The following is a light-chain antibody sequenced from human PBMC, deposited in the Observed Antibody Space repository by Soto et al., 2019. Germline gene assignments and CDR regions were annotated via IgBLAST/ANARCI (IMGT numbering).Light chain of an antibody. J-gene: IGLJ2*01. Sequence: QSVLTQPPSASGTPGQRVTISCSGSSSNIGSNTANWYQQLPGTAPKLLIYSNNQRPSGVPDRFSGSKSGTSASLAISGLQSEDEAEYYCAAWDDSLNGLVVFGGGTKVTVL. CDR2: SNN. CDR3: AAWDDSLNGLVV. CDR1: SSNIGSNT. V-gene: IGLV1-44*01.